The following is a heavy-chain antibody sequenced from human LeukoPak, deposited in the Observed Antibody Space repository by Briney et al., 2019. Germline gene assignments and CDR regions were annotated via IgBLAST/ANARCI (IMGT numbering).Heavy chain of an antibody. CDR2: INSDGSST. CDR1: GFTFSSYW. J-gene: IGHJ4*02. V-gene: IGHV3-74*01. Sequence: GGSLRLSCAASGFTFSSYWMHWVRHAPGKGLVWVSRINSDGSSTTYADSVKGRFTISRENAKNTLYLQMDSLRAEDTAVYYCARVAAWDSSGYLFDYWGQGTLVAVSS. D-gene: IGHD3-22*01. CDR3: ARVAAWDSSGYLFDY.